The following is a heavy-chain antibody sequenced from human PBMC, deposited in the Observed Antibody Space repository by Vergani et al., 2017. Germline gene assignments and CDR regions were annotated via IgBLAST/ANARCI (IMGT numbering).Heavy chain of an antibody. CDR3: AMDLKSSTRKSSGWTGEGCWIDP. D-gene: IGHD6-25*01. J-gene: IGHJ5*02. Sequence: QVQLVQSGAEVKKPGASVKVSCKASGYTFTSYGISWVRQAPGQGLEWMGWISAYNGNTNYAQKLQGRVTMTTDTSTGTAYMELRSLRSDDTAGYYCAMDLKSSTRKSSGWTGEGCWIDPGGEGTLVTVSS. CDR2: ISAYNGNT. CDR1: GYTFTSYG. V-gene: IGHV1-18*01.